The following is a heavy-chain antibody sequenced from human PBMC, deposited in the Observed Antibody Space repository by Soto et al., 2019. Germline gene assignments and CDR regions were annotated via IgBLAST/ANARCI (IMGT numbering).Heavy chain of an antibody. V-gene: IGHV1-69*01. CDR3: AGTQFDTSGYYPSGLEL. CDR1: GGTFKSYV. D-gene: IGHD3-22*01. J-gene: IGHJ4*02. CDR2: IIPFLGSA. Sequence: QVQLEQSGAEVEKPGSSVKVPCKPSGGTFKSYVLNWVRQAPGQGLEWMGGIIPFLGSADYAQKFQDRVTITADESTSTAYLELSSLRSEDSAVYYCAGTQFDTSGYYPSGLELWGQGTLVTVAS.